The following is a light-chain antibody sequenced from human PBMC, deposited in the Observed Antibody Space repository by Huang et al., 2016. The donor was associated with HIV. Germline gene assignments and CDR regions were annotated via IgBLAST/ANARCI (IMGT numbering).Light chain of an antibody. J-gene: IGKJ2*01. Sequence: DIQMTQSPSTLSASVGERVTITCRASQSISSWLAWFQHKPGKAPKLLIFDASSVESGVPSVFSGSGSGTEFTLTISSLQPDDFATYYCQHYNSYPYTFGQGTKLEIK. CDR2: DAS. CDR1: QSISSW. CDR3: QHYNSYPYT. V-gene: IGKV1-5*01.